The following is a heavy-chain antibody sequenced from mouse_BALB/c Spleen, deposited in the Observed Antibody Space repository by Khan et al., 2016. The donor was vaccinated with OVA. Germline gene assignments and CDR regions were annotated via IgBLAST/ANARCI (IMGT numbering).Heavy chain of an antibody. J-gene: IGHJ3*01. CDR2: IDPSTGYT. CDR3: ARRGLEGIFAY. D-gene: IGHD3-1*01. V-gene: IGHV1-7*01. CDR1: GYTFTTYW. Sequence: QIQLVQSGAELAKPGASVKMSCKASGYTFTTYWMHWVKQRPGQGLEWIGYIDPSTGYTEYNQKFKDKATLTTDKSSSTAYMQLSSLTSEDSAVYYCARRGLEGIFAYWGQGTLVTVSA.